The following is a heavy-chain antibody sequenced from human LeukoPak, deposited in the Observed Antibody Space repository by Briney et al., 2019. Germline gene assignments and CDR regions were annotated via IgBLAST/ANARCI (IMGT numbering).Heavy chain of an antibody. V-gene: IGHV3-53*01. D-gene: IGHD6-6*01. CDR1: GFTVSNNY. CDR3: ARAPARTRYNWFDP. Sequence: PGGSLRLSCAASGFTVSNNYMSWVRQAPGKGLEWVSVIYSGGDTYYADSVKGRFTISGDNSKNTLYLQMNSLRAEDTAVYYCARAPARTRYNWFDPWGQGTLVTVSS. J-gene: IGHJ5*02. CDR2: IYSGGDT.